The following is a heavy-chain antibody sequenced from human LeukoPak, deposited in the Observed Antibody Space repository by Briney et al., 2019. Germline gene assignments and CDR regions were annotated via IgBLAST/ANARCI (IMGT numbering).Heavy chain of an antibody. Sequence: GGSLRLSCAASGFNVTTNYMTWVRQAPGKGLEWVSITYADGYTFYADSVKGRFTISRDSSKNTLCLQMNSLRAEDTAMYYCARGLRHCDRTSCFQPFDCWGQGTLVTVSS. CDR1: GFNVTTNY. D-gene: IGHD2-2*01. V-gene: IGHV3-53*01. CDR2: TYADGYT. J-gene: IGHJ4*02. CDR3: ARGLRHCDRTSCFQPFDC.